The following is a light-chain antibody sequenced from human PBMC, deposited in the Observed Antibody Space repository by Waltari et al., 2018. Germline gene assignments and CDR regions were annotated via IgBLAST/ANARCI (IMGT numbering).Light chain of an antibody. Sequence: QSVLTQPPSASGTPGQKITISCSGSTSHIGSNTVDWYQQLPGTAPKLLMYSNNLRPAGVPERFYGSKSGSSASLAIFGLQSEDDADYYCAAWDDSLKGVVFGGGTKVTVL. CDR3: AAWDDSLKGVV. J-gene: IGLJ2*01. V-gene: IGLV1-44*01. CDR2: SNN. CDR1: TSHIGSNT.